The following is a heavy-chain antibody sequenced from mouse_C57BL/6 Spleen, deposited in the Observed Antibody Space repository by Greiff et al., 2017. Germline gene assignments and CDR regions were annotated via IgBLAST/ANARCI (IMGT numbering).Heavy chain of an antibody. CDR1: GYAFSSYW. CDR3: AREGGTHFGC. Sequence: VQLQQSGAELVKPGASVKISCKASGYAFSSYWMHWVKQRPGKGLEWIGQIYPGDGDTNYNGKFKGKATLTADKSSSTAYMQLSSLTSEDSAVYFCAREGGTHFGCWGQGTTLTVSS. V-gene: IGHV1-80*01. CDR2: IYPGDGDT. J-gene: IGHJ2*01. D-gene: IGHD3-3*01.